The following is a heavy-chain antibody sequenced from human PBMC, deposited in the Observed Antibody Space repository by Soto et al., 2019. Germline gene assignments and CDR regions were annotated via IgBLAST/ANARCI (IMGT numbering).Heavy chain of an antibody. CDR3: ARDSAYAFDM. Sequence: GGSLRLSCAASGFIFSDYSMNWVRQAPGKELEWVSYIGGVSSTISYADSVNGRFTISRDNAKNSLFLQMNSLRADDTAVYYCARDSAYAFDMWGQGTMVTVSS. J-gene: IGHJ3*02. CDR1: GFIFSDYS. CDR2: IGGVSSTI. V-gene: IGHV3-48*01.